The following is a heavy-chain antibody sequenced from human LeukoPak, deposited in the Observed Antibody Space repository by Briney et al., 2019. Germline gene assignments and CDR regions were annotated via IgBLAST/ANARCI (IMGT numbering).Heavy chain of an antibody. Sequence: PSETLSLTCTVSGDSSTNFYWNWIRQPPGKGLEWIGYIYYTGSTTFNPSLKSRVTMSVDTSKNQFSLKLSSVTAADTAVYFCARWMGTWNAFDIWGQGTVVTVPS. CDR3: ARWMGTWNAFDI. J-gene: IGHJ3*02. V-gene: IGHV4-59*01. CDR2: IYYTGST. D-gene: IGHD1-1*01. CDR1: GDSSTNFY.